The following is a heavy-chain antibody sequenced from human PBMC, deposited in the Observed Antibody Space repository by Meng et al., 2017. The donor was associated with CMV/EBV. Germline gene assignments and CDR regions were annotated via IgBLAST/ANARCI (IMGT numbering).Heavy chain of an antibody. CDR2: IYPSDSDT. CDR1: GYSFTSCW. CDR3: ARPTKSGGFTFDY. D-gene: IGHD3-10*01. J-gene: IGHJ4*02. Sequence: CTGSGYSFTSCWIGWVRQMPGNGLEWMGIIYPSDSDTRYRPSFQGQVTISADKSISTAYLQWSSLKASDTAMYYCARPTKSGGFTFDYWGQGTLVTVSS. V-gene: IGHV5-51*01.